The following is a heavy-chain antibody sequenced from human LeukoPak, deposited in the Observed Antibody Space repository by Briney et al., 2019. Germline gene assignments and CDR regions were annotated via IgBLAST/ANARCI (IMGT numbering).Heavy chain of an antibody. CDR1: GYTFTGYY. Sequence: GASVKVSCKASGYTFTGYYMHWVRQAPGQGLEWMGWINPNSGGTSYAQKFQGRVTMTRDTSISTAYMELSRLRSDDTAVYYCARGKQYSSPNWFDPWGQGTLVTVSS. CDR3: ARGKQYSSPNWFDP. CDR2: INPNSGGT. V-gene: IGHV1-2*02. J-gene: IGHJ5*02. D-gene: IGHD6-6*01.